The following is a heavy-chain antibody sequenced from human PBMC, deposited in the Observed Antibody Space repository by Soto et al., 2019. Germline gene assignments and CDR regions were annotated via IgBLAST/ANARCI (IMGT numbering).Heavy chain of an antibody. J-gene: IGHJ4*02. CDR3: ARQRSRLLWFGETFDY. CDR2: IYYSGST. D-gene: IGHD3-10*01. Sequence: ETLSLTCTVSGGSISSSSYYWGWIRQPPGKGLEWIGSIYYSGSTYYNPSLKSRVTISVDTSKNQFSLKLSSVTAADTAVYYCARQRSRLLWFGETFDYWGQGTLVTVSS. CDR1: GGSISSSSYY. V-gene: IGHV4-39*01.